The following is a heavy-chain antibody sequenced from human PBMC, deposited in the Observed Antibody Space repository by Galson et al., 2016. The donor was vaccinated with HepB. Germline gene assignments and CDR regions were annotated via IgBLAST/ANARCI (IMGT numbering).Heavy chain of an antibody. CDR2: ISWDGSRK. Sequence: SLRLSCAASGFTFDDYAMQWVRQTPGRGLEWVALISWDGSRKHYADSVKGRFTISRDNTKNSMNLQLNSLRPEDAALYFCAKGGCVGDSYGPLDFWCQGTLVTVSS. V-gene: IGHV3-43D*04. CDR1: GFTFDDYA. CDR3: AKGGCVGDSYGPLDF. D-gene: IGHD4-17*01. J-gene: IGHJ4*02.